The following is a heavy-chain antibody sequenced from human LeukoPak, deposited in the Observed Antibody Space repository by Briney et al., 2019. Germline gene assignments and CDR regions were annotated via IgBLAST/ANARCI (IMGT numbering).Heavy chain of an antibody. CDR3: AKAEGKNPTGGRWLD. D-gene: IGHD6-19*01. CDR2: IKGSGGDT. Sequence: GGSLRLSCAASGFTVSSNYMSWVRQAPGKGLGSVSAIKGSGGDTYYADSVKGRFTISRDNSKNTLYLQMNSLRADDTAIYYCAKAEGKNPTGGRWLDWGQGTLVTVSS. J-gene: IGHJ4*02. V-gene: IGHV3-23*01. CDR1: GFTVSSNY.